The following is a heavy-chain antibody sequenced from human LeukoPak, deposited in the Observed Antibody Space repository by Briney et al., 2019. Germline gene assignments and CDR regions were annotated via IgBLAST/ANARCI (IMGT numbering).Heavy chain of an antibody. J-gene: IGHJ4*02. CDR2: VSRTGNYT. Sequence: VGSLRLSCSASGFSFNKYAVHWVRQAPGQGLEYVSAVSRTGNYTYYADSVKGRFTISRDNSNNTLYLQMSSLRIEDTAIYFCLKGPSTSGNYWGQGPLVTVSS. D-gene: IGHD1-26*01. V-gene: IGHV3-64D*06. CDR3: LKGPSTSGNY. CDR1: GFSFNKYA.